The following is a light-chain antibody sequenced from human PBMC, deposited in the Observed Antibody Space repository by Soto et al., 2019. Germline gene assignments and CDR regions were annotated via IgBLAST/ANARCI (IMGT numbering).Light chain of an antibody. V-gene: IGKV3-20*01. CDR3: QQYGDSPLT. Sequence: EKMLTQSPGTLSLSPGERATLSCRASQSVSSSYLAWYQPKPGQAPRLLIYAASRRATGIPDRFSGSGSGTDFTLTISRLEPEDFAVYYCQQYGDSPLTFGEGTKLDIK. CDR1: QSVSSSY. J-gene: IGKJ4*01. CDR2: AAS.